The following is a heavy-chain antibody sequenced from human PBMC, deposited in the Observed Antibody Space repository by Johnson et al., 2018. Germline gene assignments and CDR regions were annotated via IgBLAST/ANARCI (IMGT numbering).Heavy chain of an antibody. Sequence: QVQLVQSGGGVVQPGRSLRLSCAASGFTFSSYGMHWVRQAPGKGLEWVAVISYDGSNKYYADSVKGRFTISRDNSKNTLYLQMNSLRAEDTAVYYCARDCTTIVGCYYDMDVWGKGTTVTVAS. CDR1: GFTFSSYG. V-gene: IGHV3-30*03. CDR3: ARDCTTIVGCYYDMDV. CDR2: ISYDGSNK. J-gene: IGHJ6*03. D-gene: IGHD3-22*01.